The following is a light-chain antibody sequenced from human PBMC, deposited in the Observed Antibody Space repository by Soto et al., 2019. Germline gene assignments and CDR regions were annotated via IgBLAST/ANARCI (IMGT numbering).Light chain of an antibody. CDR3: CSYAGTVAYV. CDR2: EVN. CDR1: SSDVGSYNL. Sequence: QPVLTQPASVSGSPGQSITISCTGTSSDVGSYNLVSWYQQLPGKAPKVIICEVNKRPSGVSYRFSGSKSGNTASLTISGLQTEDEADYYCCSYAGTVAYVFGTGTKLTVL. J-gene: IGLJ1*01. V-gene: IGLV2-23*02.